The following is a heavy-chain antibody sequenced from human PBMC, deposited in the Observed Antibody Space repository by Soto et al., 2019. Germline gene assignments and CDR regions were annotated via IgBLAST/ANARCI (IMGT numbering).Heavy chain of an antibody. Sequence: GGSLRLSCVASGFTFSSYSMNWVRQAPGKGLEWVSYISSTSSYIYYADSVKGRFTISRDNAKNSLFLQMNSLRAENTAVYYCARVWYCTSNSCPFDYWGQGTLVTVSS. CDR1: GFTFSSYS. J-gene: IGHJ4*02. V-gene: IGHV3-21*01. CDR3: ARVWYCTSNSCPFDY. D-gene: IGHD2-2*01. CDR2: ISSTSSYI.